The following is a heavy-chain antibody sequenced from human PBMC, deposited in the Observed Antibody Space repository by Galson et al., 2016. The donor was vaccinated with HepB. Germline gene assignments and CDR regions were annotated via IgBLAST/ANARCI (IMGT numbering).Heavy chain of an antibody. Sequence: SLRLSCAASGFTFSSSGMHWVRQAPGKGLEWVAIMWNDAKSKYYADSVQGRFTISRDNSKNTLFLQMSSLRAEDTAVYYCAREANWNDVDYWGQGTLVTVSS. CDR1: GFTFSSSG. V-gene: IGHV3-33*01. CDR3: AREANWNDVDY. J-gene: IGHJ4*02. CDR2: MWNDAKSK. D-gene: IGHD1-1*01.